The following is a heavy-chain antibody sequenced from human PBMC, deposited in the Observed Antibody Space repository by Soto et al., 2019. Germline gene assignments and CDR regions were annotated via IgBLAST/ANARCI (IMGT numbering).Heavy chain of an antibody. D-gene: IGHD3-3*01. J-gene: IGHJ6*03. CDR1: GFTFSSYW. CDR2: IKQDGSEK. CDR3: ARDHYDFWSGYADYYYYYYMDV. V-gene: IGHV3-7*01. Sequence: GGSLGLSCAASGFTFSSYWMSWVRQAPGKGLEWVANIKQDGSEKYYVDSVKGRFTISRDNAKNSLYLQMNSLRAEDTAVYYCARDHYDFWSGYADYYYYYYMDVWGKGTTVTVSS.